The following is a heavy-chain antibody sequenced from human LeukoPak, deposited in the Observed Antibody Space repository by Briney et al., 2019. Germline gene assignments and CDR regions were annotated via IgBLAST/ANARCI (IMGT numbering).Heavy chain of an antibody. D-gene: IGHD3-10*01. Sequence: PGGSLRLSCAASGFTFSSYEMNWVRQAPGKGLEWVSYIRSRDRTIYYADSVKGRFTISTDNSKNTLYLQMNSLRAEDTAVYYCAKAVGFGDRNSMDVWGKGTTVTISS. J-gene: IGHJ6*04. V-gene: IGHV3-48*03. CDR1: GFTFSSYE. CDR2: IRSRDRTI. CDR3: AKAVGFGDRNSMDV.